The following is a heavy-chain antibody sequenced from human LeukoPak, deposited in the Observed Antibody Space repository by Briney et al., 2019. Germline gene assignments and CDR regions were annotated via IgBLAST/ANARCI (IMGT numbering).Heavy chain of an antibody. D-gene: IGHD6-6*01. Sequence: QPGGSLRLSCAASGFTFRSYGMHWVRQAPGKGLEWVAVISYDGSNKYYADSVKGRFTISRDNSKNTLYLQMNSLRAEDTAVYYCATIAYSSSADYWGQGTLVTVSS. CDR2: ISYDGSNK. CDR1: GFTFRSYG. J-gene: IGHJ4*02. V-gene: IGHV3-30*03. CDR3: ATIAYSSSADY.